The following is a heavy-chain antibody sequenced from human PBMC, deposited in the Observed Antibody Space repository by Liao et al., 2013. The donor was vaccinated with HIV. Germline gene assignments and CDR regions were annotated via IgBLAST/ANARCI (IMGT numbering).Heavy chain of an antibody. CDR3: ARGDDRGFSPFDY. D-gene: IGHD3-10*01. CDR2: ISTRGKT. Sequence: QVQLQESGPGLVKPSETLSLTCTVSGGSINSDYWTWIRQPAGKGLEWIGRISTRGKTNYNPSLKSRVTISVDTSKSQFSLIMYSMTAADTGVYYCARGDDRGFSPFDYWGPGTRVTVSS. J-gene: IGHJ4*02. V-gene: IGHV4-4*07. CDR1: GGSINSDY.